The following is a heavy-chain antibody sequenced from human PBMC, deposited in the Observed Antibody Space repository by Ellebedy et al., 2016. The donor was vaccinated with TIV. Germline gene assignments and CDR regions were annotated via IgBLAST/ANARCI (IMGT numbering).Heavy chain of an antibody. CDR3: ARQSQKMATIPGDLGY. CDR2: ISSSSSYI. J-gene: IGHJ4*02. CDR1: GFTFSSYS. Sequence: PGGSLRLSCAASGFTFSSYSMNWVLQAPGTGLEWVSSISSSSSYIYYADSVKGRFTISRDNAKNSLYLQMKSLRAEDTAVYYCARQSQKMATIPGDLGYWGQGTLVTVSS. V-gene: IGHV3-21*01. D-gene: IGHD5-24*01.